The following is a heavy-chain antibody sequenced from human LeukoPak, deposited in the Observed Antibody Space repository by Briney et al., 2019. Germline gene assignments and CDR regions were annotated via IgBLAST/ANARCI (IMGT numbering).Heavy chain of an antibody. Sequence: SQTLSLTCTVSGGSISSSSSDYYWGSVRQPPGKVLEWIGSISYSWTTYYNPSLKSRVTISADTSNNQFSLKLTSLTAADTAVYYCARHRHSHHYDYWGQGTLVTVSS. CDR2: ISYSWTT. D-gene: IGHD5-18*01. J-gene: IGHJ4*02. V-gene: IGHV4-39*01. CDR3: ARHRHSHHYDY. CDR1: GGSISSSSSDYY.